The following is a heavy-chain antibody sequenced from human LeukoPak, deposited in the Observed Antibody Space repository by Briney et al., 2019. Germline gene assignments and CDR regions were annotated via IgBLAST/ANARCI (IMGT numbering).Heavy chain of an antibody. CDR2: IYYRGNT. D-gene: IGHD5-24*01. V-gene: IGHV4-59*01. J-gene: IGHJ4*01. Sequence: TSETLSFTCSVSGDSTSRYHWRWIRQPPGKELEWIGYIYYRGNTNYNPSLRSRASISLDSSKNQFSLKLTSVTAADTAVYFCARGRRDDSTYRPFDYRGHRILVTVSS. CDR1: GDSTSRYH. CDR3: ARGRRDDSTYRPFDY.